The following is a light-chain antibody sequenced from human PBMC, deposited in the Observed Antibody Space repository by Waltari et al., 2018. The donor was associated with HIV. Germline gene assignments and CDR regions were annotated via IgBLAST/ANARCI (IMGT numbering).Light chain of an antibody. CDR2: KDS. CDR3: QSADSSGTYWV. Sequence: SYELTQPPSVSVSPGQTARITCSGDALPKQFAYWYQPKPGQAPVLVIYKDSGRPSGIPERFSGSSSGTTVTLTISGVQAEDEADYYCQSADSSGTYWVFGGGTKLTVL. CDR1: ALPKQF. V-gene: IGLV3-25*03. J-gene: IGLJ3*02.